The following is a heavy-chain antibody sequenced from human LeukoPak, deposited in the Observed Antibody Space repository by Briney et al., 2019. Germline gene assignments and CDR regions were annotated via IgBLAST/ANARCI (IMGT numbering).Heavy chain of an antibody. V-gene: IGHV3-11*06. CDR1: GFTFSDYY. J-gene: IGHJ4*02. CDR3: AREGGSGWPPYYFDY. Sequence: GGSQRLSCAASGFTFSDYYMSWIRQAPGKGLEWVSYISSSSSYTNYADSVKGRFTISRDNAKNSLYLQMNSLRAEDTAVYYCAREGGSGWPPYYFDYWGQGTLVTVSS. CDR2: ISSSSSYT. D-gene: IGHD6-19*01.